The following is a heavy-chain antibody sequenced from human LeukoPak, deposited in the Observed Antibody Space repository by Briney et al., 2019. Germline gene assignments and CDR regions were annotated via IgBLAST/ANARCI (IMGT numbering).Heavy chain of an antibody. V-gene: IGHV4-61*02. CDR3: ARSNYYTRDAFDI. CDR2: IYTIGRT. CDR1: GGSISSGRYY. Sequence: SQTLSLTCTVPGGSISSGRYYWSWIRQPAGKGLEWIGRIYTIGRTNYNPPLKSRVTISVDTSKNQFSLKLSSVTAADTAVYYCARSNYYTRDAFDIWGQGKMVTVSS. J-gene: IGHJ3*02. D-gene: IGHD3-10*01.